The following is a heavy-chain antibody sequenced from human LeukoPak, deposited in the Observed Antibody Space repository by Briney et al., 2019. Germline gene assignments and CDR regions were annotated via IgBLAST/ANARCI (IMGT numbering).Heavy chain of an antibody. CDR3: ARSTYYYDSSGYYYFDY. J-gene: IGHJ4*02. CDR2: IYYSGST. D-gene: IGHD3-22*01. CDR1: GGSVSSGSYY. V-gene: IGHV4-61*01. Sequence: SETLSLTCTVSGGSVSSGSYYWSWIRQPPGKGLEWIGYIYYSGSTNYNPSLKSRVTISVDTSKNQFSLKLSSVTAADTAVYYCARSTYYYDSSGYYYFDYWGQGTLVTVSS.